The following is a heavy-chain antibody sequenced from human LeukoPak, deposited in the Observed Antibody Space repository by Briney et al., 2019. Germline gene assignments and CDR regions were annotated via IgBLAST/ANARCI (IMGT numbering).Heavy chain of an antibody. V-gene: IGHV4-31*03. CDR2: IYYGGST. CDR1: GGSIRSGGNY. Sequence: SQTLSLTCTVSGGSIRSGGNYWSWIRQHPGKGLEWIGYIYYGGSTYYNPSLKSRVTIPVDTSKNQFSLKLSSVTAADTAVYYCARTVGATIYGTGKPYYFDYWGQGTLVTVSS. J-gene: IGHJ4*02. CDR3: ARTVGATIYGTGKPYYFDY. D-gene: IGHD1-26*01.